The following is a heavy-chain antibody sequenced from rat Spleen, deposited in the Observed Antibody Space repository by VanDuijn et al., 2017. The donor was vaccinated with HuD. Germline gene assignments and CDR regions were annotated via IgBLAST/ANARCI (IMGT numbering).Heavy chain of an antibody. V-gene: IGHV5S10*01. D-gene: IGHD5-1*01. Sequence: VQLMESGPGLVQPSETLSLTCTVSGFSLTNYSVHWVRQSPKKGLEWVATIIYDGSSTYYRDSVKGRFTISRDNAKSTLYLQMNSLRSEDTATYYCTTDRLGADYFDYWGQGVMVTVSS. CDR3: TTDRLGADYFDY. CDR2: IIYDGSST. J-gene: IGHJ2*01. CDR1: GFSLTNYS.